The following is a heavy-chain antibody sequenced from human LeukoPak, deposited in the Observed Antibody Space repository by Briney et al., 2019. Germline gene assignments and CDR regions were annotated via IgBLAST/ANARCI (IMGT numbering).Heavy chain of an antibody. Sequence: ASVKVSCKASGYTFTSYDINWVRQATGQGLEWMGWMNPNSGNTGYAQKFQGRVTITRNTSISTAYMELSSLRSEDTAVYYCARSVRMYYDFWSGYPSYNWFDPWGQGTLVTVSS. V-gene: IGHV1-8*03. CDR3: ARSVRMYYDFWSGYPSYNWFDP. CDR2: MNPNSGNT. J-gene: IGHJ5*02. D-gene: IGHD3-3*01. CDR1: GYTFTSYD.